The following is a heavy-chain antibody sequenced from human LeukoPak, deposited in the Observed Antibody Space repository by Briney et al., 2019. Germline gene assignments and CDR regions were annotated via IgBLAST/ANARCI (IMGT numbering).Heavy chain of an antibody. CDR2: IYYSGST. CDR1: GGSISSGGYY. D-gene: IGHD4-23*01. J-gene: IGHJ4*02. Sequence: SETLSLTCTVSGGSISSGGYYWSWIRQHPGKGLEWIGYIYYSGSTYYNPSLKSRATISVDTSKNKFSLKLSSVTAADTAVYYCARGPHGGGPFDYWGQGTLVTVSS. CDR3: ARGPHGGGPFDY. V-gene: IGHV4-31*03.